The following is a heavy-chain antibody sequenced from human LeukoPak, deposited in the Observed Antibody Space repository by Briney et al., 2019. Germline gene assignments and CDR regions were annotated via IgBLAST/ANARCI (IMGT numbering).Heavy chain of an antibody. Sequence: PGGSLRLSCAASGFTFSSYSMNWVRQAPGKGLEWVSSISSSSSYIYYADSVKGRFTISRDNAKNSLYLQMNSLRAEDTAVYYCARDLWSYGQNAFDIWGQGTMVTVSS. CDR3: ARDLWSYGQNAFDI. CDR2: ISSSSSYI. D-gene: IGHD5-18*01. V-gene: IGHV3-21*01. J-gene: IGHJ3*02. CDR1: GFTFSSYS.